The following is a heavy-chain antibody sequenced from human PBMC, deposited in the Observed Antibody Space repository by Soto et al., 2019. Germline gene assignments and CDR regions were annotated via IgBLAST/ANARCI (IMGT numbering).Heavy chain of an antibody. CDR1: VFTFSTYA. CDR3: AHPRGYGVFDAYDF. Sequence: PWWSLRLSCSASVFTFSTYAMSWFRQAPGKGLEWVSAISGSGGSTYSADSVNGRFTISRDNSINMLYLQMNSLTTEDTAVYYCAHPRGYGVFDAYDFWGQGAMVTVSS. V-gene: IGHV3-23*01. CDR2: ISGSGGST. D-gene: IGHD4-17*01. J-gene: IGHJ3*01.